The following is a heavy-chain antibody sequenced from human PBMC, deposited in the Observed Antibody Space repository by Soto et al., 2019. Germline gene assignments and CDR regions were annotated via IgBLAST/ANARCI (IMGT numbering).Heavy chain of an antibody. CDR2: IRSKANSYAT. V-gene: IGHV3-73*02. J-gene: IGHJ4*02. D-gene: IGHD1-26*01. CDR3: TITAGIVGATTTDY. Sequence: EVQLVESGGGLVQPGGSLKLSCAASGFTFSGSAMHWVRQASGKGLEWVGRIRSKANSYATAYAASVKGRFTISRDDSKNTAYLQMNSLKTEDTAVYYCTITAGIVGATTTDYWGQGTLVTVSS. CDR1: GFTFSGSA.